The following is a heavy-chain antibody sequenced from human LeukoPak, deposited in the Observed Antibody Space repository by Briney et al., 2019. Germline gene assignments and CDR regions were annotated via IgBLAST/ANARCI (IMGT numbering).Heavy chain of an antibody. Sequence: GGSLRLSCAASGFTFSTYGMHWVRQAPGKGLEWVAFMRYDGSNKYYADSVKGRFTISRDNSKNTLYLQMNSLRAEDTAVYYCAKERSLEIAVAGTIFDYWGQGTLVTVSS. CDR2: MRYDGSNK. V-gene: IGHV3-30*02. D-gene: IGHD6-19*01. CDR1: GFTFSTYG. CDR3: AKERSLEIAVAGTIFDY. J-gene: IGHJ4*02.